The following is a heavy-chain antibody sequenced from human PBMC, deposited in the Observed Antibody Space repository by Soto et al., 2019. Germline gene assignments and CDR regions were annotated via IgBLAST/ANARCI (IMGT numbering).Heavy chain of an antibody. CDR3: ARESGDWPLNWFDP. D-gene: IGHD2-21*02. CDR1: GFNFSNHW. V-gene: IGHV3-74*01. J-gene: IGHJ5*02. Sequence: GGSLRLSCAASGFNFSNHWMHWVRQRPGEGLVWASRITSDGKSKAYAESVKGRFAISRDNAKNTLYLQMNGLTAEDTAVYYCARESGDWPLNWFDPWGQGTLVTVSS. CDR2: ITSDGKSK.